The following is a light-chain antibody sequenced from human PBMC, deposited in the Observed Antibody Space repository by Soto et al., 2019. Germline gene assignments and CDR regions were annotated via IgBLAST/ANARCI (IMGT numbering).Light chain of an antibody. CDR3: QQYNSYPLT. CDR2: DAS. V-gene: IGKV1-16*02. Sequence: DVQMTQSPSSLSASLGDRVTITCRASQDISHYLAWFQQKSGKAPKSLIYDASSLQSGVPSKFSGSGSWTNFTLTIRSLQPEDFATYYCQQYNSYPLTFGGGTKVEFK. CDR1: QDISHY. J-gene: IGKJ4*01.